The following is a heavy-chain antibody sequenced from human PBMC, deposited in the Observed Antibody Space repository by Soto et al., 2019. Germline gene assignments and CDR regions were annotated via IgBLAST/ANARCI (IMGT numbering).Heavy chain of an antibody. V-gene: IGHV3-33*01. CDR2: IWYDGSNK. J-gene: IGHJ3*02. CDR1: GFTFSSYG. Sequence: GGSLRLSCAASGFTFSSYGMHWVRQAPGKGLEWVAVIWYDGSNKYYADSVKGRFTISRDNSKNTLYLQMNSLRAEDTAVYYCARDYYDSSGYYYDYVAFDIWGQGTMVTVSS. CDR3: ARDYYDSSGYYYDYVAFDI. D-gene: IGHD3-22*01.